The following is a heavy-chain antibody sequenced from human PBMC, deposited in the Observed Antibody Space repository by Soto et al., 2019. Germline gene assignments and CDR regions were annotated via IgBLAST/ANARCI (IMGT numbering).Heavy chain of an antibody. CDR1: GGSFSGYY. J-gene: IGHJ6*02. Sequence: ASETLSLTCAVYGGSFSGYYWSWIRQPPGKGLEWIGEINHSGSTNYNPSLKSRVTISVDTSKNQFSLKLSSVTAADTAVYYCARGPYYYGSGSYLPHYYYGMDVWGQGTTVTVSS. D-gene: IGHD3-10*01. V-gene: IGHV4-34*01. CDR3: ARGPYYYGSGSYLPHYYYGMDV. CDR2: INHSGST.